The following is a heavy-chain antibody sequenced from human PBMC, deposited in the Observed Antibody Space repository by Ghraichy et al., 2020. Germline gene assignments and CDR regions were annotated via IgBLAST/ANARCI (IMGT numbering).Heavy chain of an antibody. CDR3: ARGAGKADV. D-gene: IGHD6-13*01. CDR2: VYYDGST. Sequence: SETLSLTCSVSGGSVNTYYWTWIRQSAMKGLELIGYVYYDGSTKYNPSLQSRVTISVDVSRNQFSLSLSSVSAADTAVYYCARGAGKADVWGQGATVTVSS. V-gene: IGHV4-59*08. J-gene: IGHJ6*02. CDR1: GGSVNTYY.